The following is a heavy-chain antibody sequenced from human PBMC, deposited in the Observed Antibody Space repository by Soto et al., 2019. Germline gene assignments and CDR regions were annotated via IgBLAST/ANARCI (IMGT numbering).Heavy chain of an antibody. D-gene: IGHD1-1*01. CDR2: ISRDGNAI. CDR1: GFTFSDYY. CDR3: ARGAEMSTLTKWFDP. V-gene: IGHV3-11*01. J-gene: IGHJ5*02. Sequence: GSLRLSCAASGFTFSDYYMSWIRQAPGKGLEWLAYISRDGNAIFYADSVNGRFTISRDNAKNSLFLQMDDLRAEDTAMFFCARGAEMSTLTKWFDPWGQGTLVTVSS.